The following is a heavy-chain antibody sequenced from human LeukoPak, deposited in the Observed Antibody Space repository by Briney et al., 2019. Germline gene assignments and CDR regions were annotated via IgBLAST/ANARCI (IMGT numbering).Heavy chain of an antibody. CDR1: GFTFSSYA. D-gene: IGHD2-2*01. J-gene: IGHJ2*01. CDR2: ISYDGSNR. CDR3: ARDRVPAADEGYWYFDL. V-gene: IGHV3-30-3*01. Sequence: GRSLRLSCAASGFTFSSYAMHWVRQAPGKGLEWVAVISYDGSNRYYADSVKGRFTISRDNSKNTLYLQMNSLRAEDTAVYYCARDRVPAADEGYWYFDLWGRGTLVTVSS.